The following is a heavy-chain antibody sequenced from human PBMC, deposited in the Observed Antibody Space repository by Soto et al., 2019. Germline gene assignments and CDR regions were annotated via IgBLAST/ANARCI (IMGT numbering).Heavy chain of an antibody. Sequence: PSETLSLTCSVSGGSITSRYWTWVRQPPGKGLEWIGYMYYSGRTNYNPSLKSRVTVSIDPSKNQFSLQMSSITAADTAVYYCARGVLLAPDVWGQGTTVTVSS. D-gene: IGHD1-26*01. J-gene: IGHJ6*02. CDR3: ARGVLLAPDV. V-gene: IGHV4-59*08. CDR2: MYYSGRT. CDR1: GGSITSRY.